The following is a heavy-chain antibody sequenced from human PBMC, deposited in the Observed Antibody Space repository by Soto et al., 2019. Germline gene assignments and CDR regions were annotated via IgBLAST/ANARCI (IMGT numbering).Heavy chain of an antibody. D-gene: IGHD5-18*01. CDR2: IYPGDSDT. Sequence: GESLKISCNGSGYSFTSYWIGWVRQMPGKGLEWMGIIYPGDSDTRYSPSFQGQVTISADKSISTAYLQWSSLRASDTAMYYCARQISASDTGPNLHYYFDSWGQGTPVPVYS. CDR1: GYSFTSYW. CDR3: ARQISASDTGPNLHYYFDS. J-gene: IGHJ4*02. V-gene: IGHV5-51*01.